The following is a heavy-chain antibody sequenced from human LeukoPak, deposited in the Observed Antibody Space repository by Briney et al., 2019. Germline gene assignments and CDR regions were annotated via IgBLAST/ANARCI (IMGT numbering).Heavy chain of an antibody. Sequence: ASVKVSCKASGSTFSSYAISWVRQAPGQGLECMGGIIPIFGTANYAQKFQGRVTITTDESTSTAYMELSSLRSEDTAVYYCAREGGSGSYNFDYWGQGTLVTVSS. CDR2: IIPIFGTA. CDR3: AREGGSGSYNFDY. V-gene: IGHV1-69*05. CDR1: GSTFSSYA. D-gene: IGHD3-10*01. J-gene: IGHJ4*02.